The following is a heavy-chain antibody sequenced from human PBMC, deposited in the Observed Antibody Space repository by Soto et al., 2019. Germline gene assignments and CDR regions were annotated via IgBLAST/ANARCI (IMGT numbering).Heavy chain of an antibody. D-gene: IGHD2-15*01. V-gene: IGHV3-23*01. J-gene: IGHJ4*02. CDR2: ISGSGGST. CDR1: GFTFSSYA. CDR3: AKAPDIVVVVAADY. Sequence: PGGSLRLSCAASGFTFSSYAMSWVRQAPGKGLEWVSAISGSGGSTYYADSVKGRFTISRDNSKNTLYLQMNSLRAEDTAVYYCAKAPDIVVVVAADYWGQGTLVTVSS.